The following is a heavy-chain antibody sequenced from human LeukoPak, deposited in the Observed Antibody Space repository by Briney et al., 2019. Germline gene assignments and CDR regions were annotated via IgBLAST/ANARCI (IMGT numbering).Heavy chain of an antibody. D-gene: IGHD6-13*01. V-gene: IGHV1-46*01. CDR2: INPSGGST. J-gene: IGHJ4*02. CDR3: ARAYSSSWYTLGAEFDY. CDR1: GYTFTSYY. Sequence: GASVKVSCKASGYTFTSYYMHWVRQAPGQGLEWMGIINPSGGSTSYAQKFQGRVTMTRDTSTSTVYMELSSLRSEDTAVYYCARAYSSSWYTLGAEFDYWGQGTLVTVSS.